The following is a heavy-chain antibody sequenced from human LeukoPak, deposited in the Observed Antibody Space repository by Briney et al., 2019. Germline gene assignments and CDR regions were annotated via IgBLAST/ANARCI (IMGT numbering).Heavy chain of an antibody. V-gene: IGHV3-23*01. Sequence: GGSLRLSCAASGFTFSSYAISWVRQAPGKGLEWVSTISGSGGSTYYADSGKGRFTVSRDNSKNTLYLQMNSLRAEDTAVYYCAKDRTYCTNAICYNAFDIWGQGTMITVSS. CDR2: ISGSGGST. CDR1: GFTFSSYA. J-gene: IGHJ3*02. D-gene: IGHD2-8*01. CDR3: AKDRTYCTNAICYNAFDI.